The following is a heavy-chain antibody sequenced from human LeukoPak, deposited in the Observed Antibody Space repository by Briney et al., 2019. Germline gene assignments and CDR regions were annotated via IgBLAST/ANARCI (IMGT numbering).Heavy chain of an antibody. J-gene: IGHJ4*02. CDR2: IIPIFGTA. V-gene: IGHV1-69*13. CDR3: ARYKLGRGSLDY. CDR1: GGTFSSYA. D-gene: IGHD7-27*01. Sequence: ASVKVSCKASGGTFSSYAISWVRQAPGQGLEWMGGIIPIFGTANYAQKFQGRVTITAGESTSTAYMELSSLRSEDTAVYYCARYKLGRGSLDYWGQGTLVTVSS.